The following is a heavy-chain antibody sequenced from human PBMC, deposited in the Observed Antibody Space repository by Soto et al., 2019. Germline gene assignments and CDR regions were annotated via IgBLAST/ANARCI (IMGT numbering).Heavy chain of an antibody. V-gene: IGHV3-30-3*01. CDR3: ARERLTVPDY. Sequence: QVQLVESGGGVVQPGRSLRLSCAASGFTFSSYAMHWVRQAPGKGLEWVAVISYDGSNKYYADSVKGRFTVSRDNSKNTLYLQMNSLRGEDTAVYSCARERLTVPDYWGQGTLVTVSS. D-gene: IGHD3-9*01. J-gene: IGHJ4*02. CDR1: GFTFSSYA. CDR2: ISYDGSNK.